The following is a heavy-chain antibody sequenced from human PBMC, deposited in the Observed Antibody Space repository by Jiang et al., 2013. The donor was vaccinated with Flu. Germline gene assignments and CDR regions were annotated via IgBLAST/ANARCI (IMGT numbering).Heavy chain of an antibody. D-gene: IGHD3-16*01. CDR1: GGSISSGSYY. J-gene: IGHJ3*02. CDR3: ATLGVSGDPYGAFDI. Sequence: TVSGGSISSGSYYWSWIRQPAGKGLEWIGRIYTSGSTNYNPSLKSRVTISVDTSKNQFSLKLSSVTAADTAVYYCATLGVSGDPYGAFDIWGQGTMVTVSS. V-gene: IGHV4-61*02. CDR2: IYTSGST.